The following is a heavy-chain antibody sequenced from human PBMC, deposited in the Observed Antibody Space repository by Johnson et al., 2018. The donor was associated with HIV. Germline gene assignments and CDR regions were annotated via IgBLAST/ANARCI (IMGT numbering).Heavy chain of an antibody. CDR2: IKEDGSEK. D-gene: IGHD5-18*01. J-gene: IGHJ3*01. CDR3: ARESTPWGGDYVGYGLDV. Sequence: VQLVESGGGLVQPGGSLRLSCAASGFTFNTYWMTWVRQVPGKGLEWVANIKEDGSEKYYVDSVKGRFTISRDNAKNSLYLEMTSLRVDDTAVYYCARESTPWGGDYVGYGLDVWGRGTKVAVSS. V-gene: IGHV3-7*01. CDR1: GFTFNTYW.